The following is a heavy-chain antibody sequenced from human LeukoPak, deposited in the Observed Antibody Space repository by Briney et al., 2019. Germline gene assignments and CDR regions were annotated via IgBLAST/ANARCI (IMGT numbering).Heavy chain of an antibody. V-gene: IGHV3-48*04. CDR2: ISSSSSTI. J-gene: IGHJ3*02. Sequence: GGSLRLSCAASGITFSSYSMNWVRQAPGKGLEWVSYISSSSSTIYYADSVKGRFTISRDNAKNSLYLQMNSLRAEDTAVYYCAKDLDTAMVAHAFDIWGQGTMVTVSS. CDR1: GITFSSYS. CDR3: AKDLDTAMVAHAFDI. D-gene: IGHD5-18*01.